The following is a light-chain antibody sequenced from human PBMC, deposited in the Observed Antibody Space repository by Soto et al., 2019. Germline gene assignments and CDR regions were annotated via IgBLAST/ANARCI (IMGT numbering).Light chain of an antibody. CDR2: YAS. Sequence: EMVMTQSPATLSVSPGERATLSCRASQNLSRNLAWYQQQPGQAPRLLIFYASTSATGIPARFSGSGYGTEFTLTISNLQSEDFAVYYCQQYDKWPHTFGQGTKLEIK. J-gene: IGKJ2*01. CDR1: QNLSRN. CDR3: QQYDKWPHT. V-gene: IGKV3-15*01.